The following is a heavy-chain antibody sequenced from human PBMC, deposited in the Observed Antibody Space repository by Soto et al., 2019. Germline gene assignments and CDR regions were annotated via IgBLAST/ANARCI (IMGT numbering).Heavy chain of an antibody. V-gene: IGHV1-2*02. CDR2: IGPESGAT. D-gene: IGHD1-26*01. CDR1: GYTFTGHY. J-gene: IGHJ4*02. Sequence: ASVKVSCKASGYTFTGHYIHWARQAPEQGPEWMGEIGPESGATRYAQRFQGRVTMTRDMSITTVYMELNNLSPDDTAVYYCGRGRSGQIVVFYWGQGTPVTVSS. CDR3: GRGRSGQIVVFY.